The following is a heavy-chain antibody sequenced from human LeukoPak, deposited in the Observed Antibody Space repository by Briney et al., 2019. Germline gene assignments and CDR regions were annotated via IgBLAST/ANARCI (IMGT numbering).Heavy chain of an antibody. V-gene: IGHV1-69*13. CDR1: GGTFSSYA. CDR3: ARGYIVVVPAAALYYYYGMDV. Sequence: SVKVSCKASGGTFSSYAISWVRQAPGQGLEWMGGIIPIFGTANYAQKFQGRVTTTADESMSTAYMELSSLRSEDTAVYYCARGYIVVVPAAALYYYYGMDVWGQGTTVTVSS. D-gene: IGHD2-2*01. CDR2: IIPIFGTA. J-gene: IGHJ6*02.